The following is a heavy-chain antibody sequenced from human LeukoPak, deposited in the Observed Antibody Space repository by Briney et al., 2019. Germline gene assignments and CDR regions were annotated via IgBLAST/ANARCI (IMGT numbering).Heavy chain of an antibody. CDR2: MNPNSGNT. D-gene: IGHD2-2*01. Sequence: GASVKVSCKASGYTFTSYDINWVRQATGQGLEWMGWMNPNSGNTGYAQKFQGRVTMTRNTSISTAYMELSSLRSEDTAVYYCARVRIVVVPAAPPAGYYYYYMDVWGKGTTVTVSS. V-gene: IGHV1-8*01. CDR1: GYTFTSYD. CDR3: ARVRIVVVPAAPPAGYYYYYMDV. J-gene: IGHJ6*03.